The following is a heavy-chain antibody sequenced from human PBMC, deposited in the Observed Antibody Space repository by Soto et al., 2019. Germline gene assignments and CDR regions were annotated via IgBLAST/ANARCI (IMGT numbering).Heavy chain of an antibody. J-gene: IGHJ1*01. V-gene: IGHV4-59*12. CDR2: IYFNGST. CDR1: AASFSKYY. CDR3: ARARGHRAFQH. Sequence: SETLSLTCTVSAASFSKYYWSWIRQPPGKGLEWIGYIYFNGSTNYNPSLKSRVTISVDTSKNQFSLKLSSVTAADTAVYYCARARGHRAFQHWGQGTLVTVSS.